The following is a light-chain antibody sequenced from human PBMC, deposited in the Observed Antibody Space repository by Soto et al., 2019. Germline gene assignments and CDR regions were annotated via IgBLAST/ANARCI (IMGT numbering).Light chain of an antibody. CDR1: QSVSSNY. CDR3: QRYGTSRFP. V-gene: IGKV3-20*01. J-gene: IGKJ3*01. CDR2: DAS. Sequence: EIVLTQSPGTLSLSPGERATLSCRASQSVSSNYLAWYQQRPGQAPRLLIYDASSRATGIPDRFSGSGSGTDLTLTISTLEPAHFSLYSFQRYGTSRFPFGPGPRVYIK.